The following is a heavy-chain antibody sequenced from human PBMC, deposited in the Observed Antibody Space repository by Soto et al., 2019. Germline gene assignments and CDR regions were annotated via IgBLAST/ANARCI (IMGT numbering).Heavy chain of an antibody. CDR1: GGSIRSSSSY. D-gene: IGHD3-3*01. CDR2: IYYSGST. Sequence: QLQLQESGPGLVKPSETLSLTCTVSGGSIRSSSSYWDWIRQPPGKGLEWIGSIYYSGSTYYNPSLKSRVIIYMDKSKNQFSLNVSSVTAADTAVYYCARRRGVVQDGMDVWGQGTTVFVSS. CDR3: ARRRGVVQDGMDV. J-gene: IGHJ6*02. V-gene: IGHV4-39*01.